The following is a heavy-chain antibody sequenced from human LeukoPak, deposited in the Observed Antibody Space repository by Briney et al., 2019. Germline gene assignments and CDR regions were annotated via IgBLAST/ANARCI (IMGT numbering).Heavy chain of an antibody. J-gene: IGHJ4*02. CDR3: AKDTYYDFWSGYSIDY. D-gene: IGHD3-3*01. CDR1: GFTFSSYG. CDR2: IWYDGSNK. V-gene: IGHV3-33*06. Sequence: GGSLRLSCAASGFTFSSYGMHWVRQAPGKGLEWVAVIWYDGSNKYYADSVKGRFTISRDNSKNTLYLQMNSLRAEDTAVYYCAKDTYYDFWSGYSIDYWGQGTLVTVSS.